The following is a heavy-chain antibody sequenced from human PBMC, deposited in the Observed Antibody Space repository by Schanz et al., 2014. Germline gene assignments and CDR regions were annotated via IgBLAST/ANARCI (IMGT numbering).Heavy chain of an antibody. CDR1: GYNFITYG. D-gene: IGHD3-22*01. V-gene: IGHV1-69*04. CDR3: ARAGQDYSDSSGYATYYFGN. J-gene: IGHJ4*02. CDR2: IIPILDIT. Sequence: QVQLVQSGGEVKKPGASVKVSCKASGYNFITYGISWVRQAPGQGLEWMGTIIPILDITNYAQKFQGRVTITADKSTSTAYMELSNLRSEDTAVYYCARAGQDYSDSSGYATYYFGNWGQGTLVTVSS.